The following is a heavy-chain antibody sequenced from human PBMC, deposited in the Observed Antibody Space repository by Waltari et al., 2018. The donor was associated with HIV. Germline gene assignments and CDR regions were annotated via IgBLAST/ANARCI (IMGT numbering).Heavy chain of an antibody. Sequence: QVQLVQSGSELKKPGASVNVSCKASGYTFISNAINWVRQAPGQGLEWMGWINTKTGNPTYAQGFTGRFVFSVDTAVSTTCLQIDSLKGEDTALYYCARDTGPGRSFDSWGQGTLVTVSS. J-gene: IGHJ4*02. CDR1: GYTFISNA. CDR2: INTKTGNP. V-gene: IGHV7-4-1*01. CDR3: ARDTGPGRSFDS. D-gene: IGHD3-10*01.